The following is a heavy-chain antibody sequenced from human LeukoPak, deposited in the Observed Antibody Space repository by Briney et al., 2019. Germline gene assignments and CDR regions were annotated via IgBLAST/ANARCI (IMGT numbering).Heavy chain of an antibody. J-gene: IGHJ4*02. CDR2: ITWKSHRT. D-gene: IGHD3-3*01. V-gene: IGHV3-43*01. CDR3: ASEVGYRSLGY. Sequence: GRSLRLSRAASGFTFDDDTMDWVRQTPGRGLEWVSFITWKSHRTHYADSVKGRFTVSRDNSKDSLYLQMNSLRTEDTGLYHCASEVGYRSLGYLGQGTLVTVSA. CDR1: GFTFDDDT.